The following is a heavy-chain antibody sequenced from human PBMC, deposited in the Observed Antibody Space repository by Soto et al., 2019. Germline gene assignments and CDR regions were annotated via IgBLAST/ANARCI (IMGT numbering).Heavy chain of an antibody. V-gene: IGHV1-2*04. Sequence: QVLLVQSGAEVKRPGASVKVSCRASGYRFSDYYIHWVRQAPGQGLEWMGWFNPKRGDAVYAQKFQGWVTMTRDTATTTAYMEVSRLTSDDTAVYYCARDPGIPGRYWYFDLWGRGTLVTVSS. CDR2: FNPKRGDA. J-gene: IGHJ2*01. CDR1: GYRFSDYY. CDR3: ARDPGIPGRYWYFDL.